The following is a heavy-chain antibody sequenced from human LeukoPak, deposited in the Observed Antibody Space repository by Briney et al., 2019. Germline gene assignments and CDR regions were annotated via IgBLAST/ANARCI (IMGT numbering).Heavy chain of an antibody. CDR3: AKFIAAPFYFDY. CDR2: IRYDGSNK. Sequence: GGSLRPSCAASGFTFSSYGMHWVRQAPGKGLEWVAFIRYDGSNKYYADSVKGRFTISRDNAKNSLYLQMNSLRAEDTAVYYCAKFIAAPFYFDYWGQGTLVTVSS. V-gene: IGHV3-30*02. J-gene: IGHJ4*02. D-gene: IGHD6-13*01. CDR1: GFTFSSYG.